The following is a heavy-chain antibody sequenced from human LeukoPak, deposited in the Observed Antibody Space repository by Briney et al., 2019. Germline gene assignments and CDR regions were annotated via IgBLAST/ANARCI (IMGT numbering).Heavy chain of an antibody. CDR1: GYTFTDYY. CDR2: INPNSGGT. D-gene: IGHD3-10*01. CDR3: ARDYGSGSYYYYYMDV. J-gene: IGHJ6*03. V-gene: IGHV1-2*02. Sequence: ASVKVSCKTSGYTFTDYYIHWVRQAPGQGPEWMGWINPNSGGTNYAQKFRGRVTMTRDTSISTAYMELSRLRSDDTAVYYCARDYGSGSYYYYYMDVWGKGTTVTISS.